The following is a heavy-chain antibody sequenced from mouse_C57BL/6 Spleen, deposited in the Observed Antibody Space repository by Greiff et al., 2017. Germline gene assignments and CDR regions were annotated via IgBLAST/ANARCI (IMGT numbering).Heavy chain of an antibody. CDR1: GYAFSSSW. D-gene: IGHD2-5*01. J-gene: IGHJ1*03. V-gene: IGHV1-82*01. CDR3: ARAIYYSNYDWYFEV. Sequence: VQLQQSGPELVKPGASVKISCKASGYAFSSSWMNWVKQRPGKGLEWIGRIYPGDGDTNYNGKFKGKATLTADKSSSTAFMQLSSLTSEDSAVYFCARAIYYSNYDWYFEVWGTGTTVTVSS. CDR2: IYPGDGDT.